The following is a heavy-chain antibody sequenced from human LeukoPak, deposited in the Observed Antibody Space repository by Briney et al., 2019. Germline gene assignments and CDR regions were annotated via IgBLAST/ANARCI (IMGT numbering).Heavy chain of an antibody. CDR1: GYSFTNFW. V-gene: IGHV5-51*01. Sequence: GESLKISCKGSGYSFTNFWVGWVRQMPGKGLEWMGIIYPGDSDIRYSPPFQGQVTISADKSISTAYLQWNSLKASDTAMYYCARMIGLGEVSPYFDYWGQGSLVTVSS. CDR2: IYPGDSDI. D-gene: IGHD3-16*02. J-gene: IGHJ4*02. CDR3: ARMIGLGEVSPYFDY.